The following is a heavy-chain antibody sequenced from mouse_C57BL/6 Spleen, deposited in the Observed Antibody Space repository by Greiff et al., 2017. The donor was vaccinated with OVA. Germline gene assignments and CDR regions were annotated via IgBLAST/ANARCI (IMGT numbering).Heavy chain of an antibody. J-gene: IGHJ1*03. CDR2: IYWDDDK. V-gene: IGHV8-12*01. D-gene: IGHD2-1*01. CDR3: ARICGGTYGNYEDWYCDV. Sequence: QVTLKVSGPGILQSSQTLSLTCSFSGFSLSTSGMGVSWIRQPSGKGLEWLAHIYWDDDKRYNPSLKSRLTISKDTSRNQVFLKITSVDTADTATYYCARICGGTYGNYEDWYCDVWGTGTTVTVSS. CDR1: GFSLSTSGMG.